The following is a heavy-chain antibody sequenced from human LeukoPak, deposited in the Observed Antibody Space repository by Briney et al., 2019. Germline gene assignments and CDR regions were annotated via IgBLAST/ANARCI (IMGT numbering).Heavy chain of an antibody. Sequence: KTGGSLRLSCAASGFTFSAYTMNWVRQAPGQGLEWVSSISSTSSYISYADSVKGRFTISRDNAKNSLFLQMNSLRAEDTAVYYCARGGNSGWFSQYFQHWGQGTLVTVSS. CDR2: ISSTSSYI. D-gene: IGHD6-19*01. J-gene: IGHJ1*01. V-gene: IGHV3-21*01. CDR1: GFTFSAYT. CDR3: ARGGNSGWFSQYFQH.